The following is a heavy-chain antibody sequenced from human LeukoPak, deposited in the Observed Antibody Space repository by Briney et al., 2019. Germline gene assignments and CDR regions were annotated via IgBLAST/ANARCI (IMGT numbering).Heavy chain of an antibody. CDR1: GGTFSSYA. Sequence: SVKVSCKASGGTFSSYAISWVRQAPGQGLDWMGGIIPIFCTANYAQKFQGRVTITADESTSTAYMELSSLRSEDTAVYYCASGSIAVAGSFDYWGQGTLVTVPS. J-gene: IGHJ4*02. V-gene: IGHV1-69*13. CDR2: IIPIFCTA. D-gene: IGHD6-19*01. CDR3: ASGSIAVAGSFDY.